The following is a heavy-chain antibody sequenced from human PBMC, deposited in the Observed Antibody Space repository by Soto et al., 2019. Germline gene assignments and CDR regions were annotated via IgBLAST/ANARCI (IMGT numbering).Heavy chain of an antibody. CDR3: GKGGSSGWRMKLIEL. J-gene: IGHJ4*01. D-gene: IGHD6-19*01. CDR2: ISGSGGST. CDR1: GFTFSSYA. V-gene: IGHV3-23*01. Sequence: EVQLLESGGGLVQPGGSLRLSCAASGFTFSSYAMSWVRQAPGKGLEWVSAISGSGGSTYYADSVKGRFTISRDNSKNPLHLEVNSLGAENTAGYYWGKGGSSGWRMKLIELWGHGTLVTGSS.